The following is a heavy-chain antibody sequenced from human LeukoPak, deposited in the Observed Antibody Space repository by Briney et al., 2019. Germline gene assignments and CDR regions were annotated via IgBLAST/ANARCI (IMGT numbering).Heavy chain of an antibody. Sequence: SQTLSLTCAISGDXVSSNTAAWNWIRQSPSRCLEWLGRTYYRSKWYNNYAVSVKSRISINPDTSKNQFSLQLKSVTPEDTAVYYCAREQTGDQNFDYWGQGTLVTVSS. J-gene: IGHJ4*02. CDR1: GDXVSSNTAA. V-gene: IGHV6-1*01. D-gene: IGHD7-27*01. CDR2: TYYRSKWYN. CDR3: AREQTGDQNFDY.